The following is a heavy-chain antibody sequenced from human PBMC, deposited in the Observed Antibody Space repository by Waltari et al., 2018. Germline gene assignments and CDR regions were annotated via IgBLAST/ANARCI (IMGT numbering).Heavy chain of an antibody. Sequence: EVQLVESGGGLVQPGRSLRLSCAASGFNFDDYAMHWVRQTPGKGLEWCSGISWNGASVGYAESVKGRLTISRDNAKNSLYLQMNSLRADDTALYYCAKEDYYDSSGYSRWFDPWGQGTLVTVSS. CDR3: AKEDYYDSSGYSRWFDP. J-gene: IGHJ5*02. CDR2: ISWNGASV. V-gene: IGHV3-9*01. D-gene: IGHD3-22*01. CDR1: GFNFDDYA.